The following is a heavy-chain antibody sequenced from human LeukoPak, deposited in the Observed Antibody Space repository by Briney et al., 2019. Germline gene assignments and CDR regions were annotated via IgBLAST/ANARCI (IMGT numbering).Heavy chain of an antibody. CDR3: ARHVDTATDYFDY. J-gene: IGHJ4*02. D-gene: IGHD5-18*01. CDR2: IYYSGSS. CDR1: GGSISSSSYY. V-gene: IGHV4-39*01. Sequence: GTLSLTCTVSGGSISSSSYYWGWIRQPPGKGLEWIGSIYYSGSSYYNPSLKSRVTISVHTSKNQFSLKLSSVTAADTAVYYCARHVDTATDYFDYWGQGTLVTVSS.